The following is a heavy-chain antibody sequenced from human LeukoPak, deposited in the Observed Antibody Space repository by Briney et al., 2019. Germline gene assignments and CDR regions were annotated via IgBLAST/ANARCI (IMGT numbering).Heavy chain of an antibody. CDR2: IYYSGST. CDR1: GGSISSSSYY. Sequence: SETLSLTCTVSGGSISSSSYYWGWIRQPPGKGLEWIGSIYYSGSTYYNPSLKSRVTISVDRSKNQFSLKLSSVTAADTAAYYCARYPKSYSNGWIAFDIWGQGTMVTVSS. D-gene: IGHD6-19*01. V-gene: IGHV4-39*01. CDR3: ARYPKSYSNGWIAFDI. J-gene: IGHJ3*02.